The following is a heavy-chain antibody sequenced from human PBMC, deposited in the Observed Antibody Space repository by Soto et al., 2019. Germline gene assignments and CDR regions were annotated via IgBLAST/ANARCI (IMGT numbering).Heavy chain of an antibody. CDR3: AKGSEVARQELDY. CDR2: ISSDGSDK. V-gene: IGHV3-30*18. CDR1: GFTFSNFG. D-gene: IGHD2-15*01. J-gene: IGHJ4*02. Sequence: QVQLVESGGGVVQPGRSLRLSCAASGFTFSNFGMHWVRQAPGKGLEWVAVISSDGSDKYYSDSVKGRVTISRDNSKNTLFLQMNSLRVEDTAVYYCAKGSEVARQELDYWGQGTLVTVS.